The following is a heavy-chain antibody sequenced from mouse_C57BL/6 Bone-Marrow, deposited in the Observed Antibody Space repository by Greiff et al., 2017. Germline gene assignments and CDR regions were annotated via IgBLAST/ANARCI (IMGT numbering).Heavy chain of an antibody. CDR2: IRLKSDNYAT. J-gene: IGHJ4*01. Sequence: EVKLEESGGGLVQPGGSMKLSCVASGFTFSNYWMNWVRQSPEKGLEWVAQIRLKSDNYATHYAESVKGRFTISRDDSKSSVYLQMNNLRAEDTGIYYCAYDYDRYYYAMDYWGQGTSVTVSS. CDR1: GFTFSNYW. CDR3: AYDYDRYYYAMDY. D-gene: IGHD2-4*01. V-gene: IGHV6-3*01.